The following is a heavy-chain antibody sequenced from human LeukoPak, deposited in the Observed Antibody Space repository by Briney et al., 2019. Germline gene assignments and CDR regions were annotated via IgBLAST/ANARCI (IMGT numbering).Heavy chain of an antibody. D-gene: IGHD5-18*01. CDR1: GGTFSSYA. CDR2: IIPIFGTA. Sequence: SVKVSCKASGGTFSSYAISWVRQAPGQGLEWMGGIIPIFGTANYAQKFQGRVTITTDESTSTAYMELSSLRSEDTAVYYCATERAMVTLPYFDYWGQGTLVTVSS. CDR3: ATERAMVTLPYFDY. V-gene: IGHV1-69*05. J-gene: IGHJ4*02.